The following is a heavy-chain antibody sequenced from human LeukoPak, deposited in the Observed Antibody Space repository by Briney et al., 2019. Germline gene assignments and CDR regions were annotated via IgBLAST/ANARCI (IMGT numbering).Heavy chain of an antibody. CDR1: GGSISSSSYY. D-gene: IGHD3-16*01. CDR2: IYYSGST. J-gene: IGHJ4*02. V-gene: IGHV4-39*02. CDR3: ARLMRSDFDY. Sequence: PSETLSLTCTVSGGSISSSSYYWGWIRQPPGKGLEWIGSIYYSGSTYYNPSLKRRVTISIDTSTDRSSLKLSSVTAAGTAVYYCARLMRSDFDYWGQGTLVTVSS.